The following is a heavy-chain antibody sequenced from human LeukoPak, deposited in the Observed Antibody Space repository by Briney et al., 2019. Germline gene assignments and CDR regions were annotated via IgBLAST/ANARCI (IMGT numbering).Heavy chain of an antibody. CDR1: GFTFSTYW. CDR2: IKQDGGEK. CDR3: ARSGDYYYYYYLDV. J-gene: IGHJ6*03. V-gene: IGHV3-7*01. Sequence: PGGSLRLSCVASGFTFSTYWMSWVRQAPGKGLEWVANIKQDGGEKYYVDSVKGRFTISRDNAKNSLYLQMSTLRADDAAVYYCARSGDYYYYYYLDVWQRDHGHRL.